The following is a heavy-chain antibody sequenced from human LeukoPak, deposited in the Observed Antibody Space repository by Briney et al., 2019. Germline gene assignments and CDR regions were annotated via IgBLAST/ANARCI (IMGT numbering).Heavy chain of an antibody. CDR2: ISSSSTYI. D-gene: IGHD5-12*01. J-gene: IGHJ4*02. CDR3: ARDMVEATTRGIDY. CDR1: GFTFSSYS. V-gene: IGHV3-21*06. Sequence: GGSLRLSCAASGFTFSSYSMNWVRQAPGKGLEWVSSISSSSTYIYYADSVKGRFTISRDGAKNSLYLQMNTLRAEDTGVYYCARDMVEATTRGIDYWGQGTLVTVSS.